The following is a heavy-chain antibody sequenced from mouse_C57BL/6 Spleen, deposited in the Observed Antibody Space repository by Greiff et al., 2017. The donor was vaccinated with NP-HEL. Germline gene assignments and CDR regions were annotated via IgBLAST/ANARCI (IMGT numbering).Heavy chain of an antibody. CDR2: IDPSDSYT. Sequence: QVQLQQPGAELVRPGTSVKLSCKASGYTFTSYWMHWVKQRPGQGLEWIGVIDPSDSYTNYNQKFKGKATLTVDTSSSTAYMQLSSLTSEDSAVYYCTKESSYGDYWGKGTTLTVSS. CDR3: TKESSYGDY. V-gene: IGHV1-59*01. CDR1: GYTFTSYW. D-gene: IGHD1-1*01. J-gene: IGHJ2*01.